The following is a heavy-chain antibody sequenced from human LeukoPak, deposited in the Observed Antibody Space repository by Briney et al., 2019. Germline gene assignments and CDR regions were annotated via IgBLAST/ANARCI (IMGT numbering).Heavy chain of an antibody. D-gene: IGHD2-2*01. CDR2: ISSLGYTM. CDR3: ARRAGNIVVVPAAMDS. J-gene: IGHJ5*01. CDR1: GLIFSAFE. Sequence: GGSLRLSCAASGLIFSAFEMNWVRQAPGKGLEWVSYISSLGYTMYYADSVKGRFTISRDNGKNSLYLQMNSLRVEDTAVYYCARRAGNIVVVPAAMDSWGQGTLVTVSS. V-gene: IGHV3-48*03.